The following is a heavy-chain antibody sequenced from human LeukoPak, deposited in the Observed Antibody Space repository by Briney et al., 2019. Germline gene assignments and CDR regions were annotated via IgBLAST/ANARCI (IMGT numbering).Heavy chain of an antibody. Sequence: GGSLRLSCAASGFTFSSFAMSWVRLAPGKGLEWVSSISNSGGGTYYAESVKGRFTISRDNSKNTLYLQMSSLRDEDTAIYYCARPAYSSSWYYFEYWGQGTLVTVSS. J-gene: IGHJ4*02. CDR1: GFTFSSFA. CDR3: ARPAYSSSWYYFEY. D-gene: IGHD6-13*01. CDR2: ISNSGGGT. V-gene: IGHV3-23*01.